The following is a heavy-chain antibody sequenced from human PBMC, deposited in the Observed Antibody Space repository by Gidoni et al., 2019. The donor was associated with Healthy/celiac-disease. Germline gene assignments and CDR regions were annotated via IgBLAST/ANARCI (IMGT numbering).Heavy chain of an antibody. CDR1: GYSFTSYW. CDR3: ARRPDYYDSSGWALDY. Sequence: CKGSGYSFTSYWISWVRQMPGKGLEWMGRIDPSDSYTNYSPSFQGHVTISADKSISTAYLQWSSLKASDTAMYYCARRPDYYDSSGWALDYWGQGTLVTVSS. D-gene: IGHD3-22*01. CDR2: IDPSDSYT. J-gene: IGHJ4*02. V-gene: IGHV5-10-1*01.